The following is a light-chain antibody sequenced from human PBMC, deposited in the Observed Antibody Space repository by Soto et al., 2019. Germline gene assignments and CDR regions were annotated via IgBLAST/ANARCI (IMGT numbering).Light chain of an antibody. CDR3: CSYAGSYNVV. V-gene: IGLV2-11*01. CDR2: DVS. Sequence: QSVLTQPRSVSGSPGQSVTISCTGTSSDVGGYNYVSWYQQHPGKAPKLMIYDVSKRPSGVPDRFSGSKSGNTASLTISGLQAEDGADYYCCSYAGSYNVVFGGGTQVTVL. J-gene: IGLJ2*01. CDR1: SSDVGGYNY.